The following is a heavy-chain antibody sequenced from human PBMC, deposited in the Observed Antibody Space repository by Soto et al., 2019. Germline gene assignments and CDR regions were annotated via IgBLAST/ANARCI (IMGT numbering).Heavy chain of an antibody. Sequence: QVQLVESGGTVVQPGTSLRLSCVASGFTFSNYGMHWARQAPGKGLEWVAYLQYDGTYIHYSDSVQGRFTISRDNSRNTLYLQMNSLRAEDTALYYCARNPRPTYGDYADYRGQGTLVTVSS. V-gene: IGHV3-33*05. J-gene: IGHJ4*02. CDR2: LQYDGTYI. CDR1: GFTFSNYG. D-gene: IGHD4-17*01. CDR3: ARNPRPTYGDYADY.